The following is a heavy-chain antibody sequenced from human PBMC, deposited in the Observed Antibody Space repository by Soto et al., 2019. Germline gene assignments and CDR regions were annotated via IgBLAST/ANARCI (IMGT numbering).Heavy chain of an antibody. CDR2: ISYDGGLQ. Sequence: QAHLVESGGGVVQPGRSLRLSCAASGFTFTSYGMHWVRQAPGTRLEWVAVISYDGGLQHYADSVKGRFTISRDNSKDMVLLQKTGVRAEDTVGYDCVSDRGSGHDSVPYSWGQGTLVSVCS. CDR1: GFTFTSYG. CDR3: VSDRGSGHDSVPYS. J-gene: IGHJ4*02. D-gene: IGHD3-10*01. V-gene: IGHV3-30*03.